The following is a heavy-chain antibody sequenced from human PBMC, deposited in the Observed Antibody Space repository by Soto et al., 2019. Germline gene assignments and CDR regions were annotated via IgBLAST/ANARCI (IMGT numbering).Heavy chain of an antibody. CDR1: GGTFSSYA. CDR3: ARGVSAGVDY. Sequence: GASVKVSCKASGGTFSSYAISWVRQAPGQGLEWMGGIIPICGTANYAQKFQGRVTITADESTSTAYMELSSLRSEDTAFYYCARGVSAGVDYWGQGTLVTVSS. V-gene: IGHV1-69*13. CDR2: IIPICGTA. D-gene: IGHD1-26*01. J-gene: IGHJ4*02.